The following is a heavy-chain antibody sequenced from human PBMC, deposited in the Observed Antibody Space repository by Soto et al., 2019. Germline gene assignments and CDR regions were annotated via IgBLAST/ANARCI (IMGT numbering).Heavy chain of an antibody. CDR1: GFTFSSYG. V-gene: IGHV3-30*18. J-gene: IGHJ5*02. Sequence: PGGSLRLSCAAAGFTFSSYGMHWVRQAPGKGLEWVAVISYDGSNKYYADSVKGRFTISRDNSKNTLYLQMNSLRAEDTAVYYCAKEILGYSSSENWFDPWGQGTLVTVSS. CDR2: ISYDGSNK. CDR3: AKEILGYSSSENWFDP. D-gene: IGHD6-13*01.